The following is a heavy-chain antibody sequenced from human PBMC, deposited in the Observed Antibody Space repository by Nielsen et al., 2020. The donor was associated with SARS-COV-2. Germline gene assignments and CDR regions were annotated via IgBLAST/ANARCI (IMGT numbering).Heavy chain of an antibody. V-gene: IGHV3-49*03. CDR1: GFTFGDYA. CDR3: TRVGVRGYYYYGMDV. CDR2: IRSKAYGGTT. J-gene: IGHJ6*02. D-gene: IGHD2-21*01. Sequence: GESLKISCTASGFTFGDYAMSWFRQAPGKGLEWVGFIRSKAYGGTTEYAASVKGRFTISRDDSKSIAYLQMNSLKTEDTAVYYCTRVGVRGYYYYGMDVWGQGTTVTVSS.